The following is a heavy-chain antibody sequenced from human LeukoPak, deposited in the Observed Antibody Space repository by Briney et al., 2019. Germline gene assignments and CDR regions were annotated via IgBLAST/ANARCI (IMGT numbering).Heavy chain of an antibody. CDR1: GGSISTYS. V-gene: IGHV4-59*01. CDR2: IYDSGST. D-gene: IGHD3-22*01. Sequence: SETLSLTCTVSGGSISTYSWTWLRQPPGKGLEWIGNIYDSGSTNYNPSLKSRVTISVDTSKNQCSLKLSSVTAADTAVYYCARQSISGSSLSYFDYWGQGTLVNVSS. CDR3: ARQSISGSSLSYFDY. J-gene: IGHJ4*02.